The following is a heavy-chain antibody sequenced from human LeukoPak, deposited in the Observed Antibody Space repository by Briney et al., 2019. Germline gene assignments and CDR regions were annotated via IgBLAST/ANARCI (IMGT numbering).Heavy chain of an antibody. D-gene: IGHD6-19*01. CDR1: GGSISSSSYY. CDR2: IYYSGST. CDR3: ARVRRSSGWYSLDY. J-gene: IGHJ4*02. Sequence: SETLSLTCTVSGGSISSSSYYRGWIRQPPGKGLEWIGSIYYSGSTYYNPSLKSRVTISVDTSKNQFSLKLSSVTAADTAVYYCARVRRSSGWYSLDYWGQGTLVTVSS. V-gene: IGHV4-39*07.